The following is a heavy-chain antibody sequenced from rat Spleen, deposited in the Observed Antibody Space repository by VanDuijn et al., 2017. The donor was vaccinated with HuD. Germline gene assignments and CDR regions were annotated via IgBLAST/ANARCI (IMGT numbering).Heavy chain of an antibody. CDR1: GFTFSSYW. D-gene: IGHD5-1*01. V-gene: IGHV5-58*01. CDR3: TRERNWAFDH. CDR2: INTDGGST. Sequence: EVQLVETGGGLVQPGRSLKLSCVASGFTFSSYWMYWIRQAPGQGLEWVSSINTDGGSTYYPDSVKGRFTISRDNAENTVYLQMNSLRSEDTATYYCTRERNWAFDHWGQGVMVTVSS. J-gene: IGHJ2*01.